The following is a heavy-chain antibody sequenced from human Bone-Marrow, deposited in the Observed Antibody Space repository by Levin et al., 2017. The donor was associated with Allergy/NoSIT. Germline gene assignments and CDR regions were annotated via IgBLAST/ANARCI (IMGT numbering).Heavy chain of an antibody. CDR2: ISGSGSSI. Sequence: GGSLRLSCAASGFTFSSYEMNWVRLAPGKGLEWVSTISGSGSSIWSPDSVKGRFTISRDNAKSSLFLQMNSLRAEDTAVYYCARRVRRYFDYWGQGTLVTVSS. V-gene: IGHV3-48*03. CDR1: GFTFSSYE. J-gene: IGHJ4*02. CDR3: ARRVRRYFDY.